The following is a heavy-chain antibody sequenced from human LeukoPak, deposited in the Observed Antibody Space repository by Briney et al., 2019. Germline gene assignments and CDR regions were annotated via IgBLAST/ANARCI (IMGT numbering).Heavy chain of an antibody. CDR1: GFNFNDNA. CDR3: AKTPYSSGRSPFDY. V-gene: IGHV3-9*01. D-gene: IGHD6-19*01. Sequence: QSGGSLRLSCVASGFNFNDNAMHWVRQAPGKGLEWVSSISWNSDFIDYADSVKGRFTVSRDNAKTSLYLQMNSVRDEDTAFYYCAKTPYSSGRSPFDYWGQGTLVTVSS. J-gene: IGHJ4*02. CDR2: ISWNSDFI.